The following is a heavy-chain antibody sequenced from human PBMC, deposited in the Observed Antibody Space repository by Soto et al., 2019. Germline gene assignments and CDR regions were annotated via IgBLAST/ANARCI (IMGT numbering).Heavy chain of an antibody. Sequence: ASVKVSCKASGGTFSSYAISWVRQAPGQGLEWMGGIIPIFGTANYAQKFQGRVTITADESTSTAYMELSSLRSEDTAVYYCARERYDILTGYYRSYWGQGTLVTVSS. J-gene: IGHJ4*02. D-gene: IGHD3-9*01. CDR1: GGTFSSYA. CDR3: ARERYDILTGYYRSY. CDR2: IIPIFGTA. V-gene: IGHV1-69*13.